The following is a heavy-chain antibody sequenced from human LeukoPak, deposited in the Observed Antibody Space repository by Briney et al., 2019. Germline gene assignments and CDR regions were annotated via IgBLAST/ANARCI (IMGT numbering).Heavy chain of an antibody. CDR1: AGSISSYY. D-gene: IGHD3-16*01. CDR2: IYYSGST. CDR3: ARLLTLPRGYYFDY. J-gene: IGHJ4*02. Sequence: SETLSLTCTVSAGSISSYYWSWIRQPPGKGLEWIGSIYYSGSTYYNPSLKSRVTISVDTSKNQFSLKLSSVTAADTAVYYCARLLTLPRGYYFDYWGQGTLVTVSS. V-gene: IGHV4-39*07.